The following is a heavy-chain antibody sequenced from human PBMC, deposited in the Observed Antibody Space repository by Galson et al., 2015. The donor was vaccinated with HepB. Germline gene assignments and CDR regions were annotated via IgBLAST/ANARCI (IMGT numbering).Heavy chain of an antibody. CDR2: TYYRSKWYN. V-gene: IGHV6-1*01. J-gene: IGHJ6*02. Sequence: CAISGDSVSSNSAAWNWIRQSPSRGLEWLGRTYYRSKWYNDYAVSVKSRITINPDTSKNQFSLQLNSVTPEDTAVYYCARAEEQYYYDSSGYRRGYYYYGMDVWGQGTTVTVSS. CDR3: ARAEEQYYYDSSGYRRGYYYYGMDV. CDR1: GDSVSSNSAA. D-gene: IGHD3-22*01.